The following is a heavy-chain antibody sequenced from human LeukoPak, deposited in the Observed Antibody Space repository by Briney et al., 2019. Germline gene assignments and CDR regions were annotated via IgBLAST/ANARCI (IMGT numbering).Heavy chain of an antibody. D-gene: IGHD2-2*01. CDR3: ARDLGCSSTSCYDDY. Sequence: ASVKVSCKASGYTFTSYGISWVRQAPGQGLEWMGWISAYNGNTNYAQKLQGRVTMTTDTFTSTAYMELRSLRSDDTAVYYCARDLGCSSTSCYDDYWGQGTLVTVSS. CDR1: GYTFTSYG. CDR2: ISAYNGNT. J-gene: IGHJ4*02. V-gene: IGHV1-18*01.